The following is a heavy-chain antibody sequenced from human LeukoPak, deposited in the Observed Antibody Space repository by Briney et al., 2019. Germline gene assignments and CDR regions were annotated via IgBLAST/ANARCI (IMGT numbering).Heavy chain of an antibody. Sequence: GGSLRLSCAASGFTFSAYTMHWVRQAPGKGLEYVSVISSKGDTTNYGNTVKGRFSTSRDNSRNTVYLQMGSLRAEDMAVYYCAREVDGGNDYWGQGTLVAVSS. CDR1: GFTFSAYT. J-gene: IGHJ4*02. V-gene: IGHV3-64*01. CDR3: AREVDGGNDY. D-gene: IGHD4-23*01. CDR2: ISSKGDTT.